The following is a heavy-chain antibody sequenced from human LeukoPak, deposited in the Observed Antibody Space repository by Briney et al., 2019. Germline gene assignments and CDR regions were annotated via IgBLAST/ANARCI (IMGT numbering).Heavy chain of an antibody. CDR2: IYHSGST. J-gene: IGHJ6*02. D-gene: IGHD2-15*01. CDR3: ARDHCSGGSCFPGDYYGMDV. V-gene: IGHV4-30-2*01. Sequence: SETLSLTCAVSGGSISSGGYSWSWIRQPPGKGLEWIGYIYHSGSTYYNPSLKSRVTISVDRSKNQFSLKLSSVTAADTAVYYCARDHCSGGSCFPGDYYGMDVWGQGTTVTVSS. CDR1: GGSISSGGYS.